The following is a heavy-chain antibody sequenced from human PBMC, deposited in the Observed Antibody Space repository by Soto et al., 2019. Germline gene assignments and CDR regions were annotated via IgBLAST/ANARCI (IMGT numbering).Heavy chain of an antibody. Sequence: EVQLLESGGGVVQPGGSLRLSCAASGFTFSSYAMRWVRQAPGKGLEWVAAISGSGGSTYYADSVKGRFTISRDNSKNTLYLQMNSLRAEDTAVYYCANQRGYSYGRVYDYWGQGTLVTVSS. D-gene: IGHD5-18*01. CDR2: ISGSGGST. J-gene: IGHJ4*02. CDR3: ANQRGYSYGRVYDY. CDR1: GFTFSSYA. V-gene: IGHV3-23*01.